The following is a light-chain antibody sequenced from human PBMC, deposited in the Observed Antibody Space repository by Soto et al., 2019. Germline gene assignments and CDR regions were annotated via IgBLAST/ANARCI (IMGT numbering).Light chain of an antibody. CDR2: SND. CDR1: SSNIGSNT. CDR3: AAWDHSLNGREV. J-gene: IGLJ3*02. Sequence: QSVLTQPPSASGTPGQRVTISCSGNSSNIGSNTVIWYQQLPGTAPKLLIYSNDQRPSGVPDRFSGSKSGASASLTISGLQSEDEADYYCAAWDHSLNGREVFGGGTKLTVL. V-gene: IGLV1-44*01.